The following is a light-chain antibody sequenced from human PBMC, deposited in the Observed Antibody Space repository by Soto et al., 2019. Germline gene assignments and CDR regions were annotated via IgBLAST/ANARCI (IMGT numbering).Light chain of an antibody. CDR2: GAS. V-gene: IGKV1D-13*01. CDR1: QGVRSP. J-gene: IGKJ4*01. Sequence: AIQLTQSPSSLSASVGDRVTITCRASQGVRSPLAWYQQKPGKAPKLLIFGASGLGTGVPSRFSGSGSGTDFTLTISSLQPEDFATYYCQKFNDYPLTFGGGTKVEIK. CDR3: QKFNDYPLT.